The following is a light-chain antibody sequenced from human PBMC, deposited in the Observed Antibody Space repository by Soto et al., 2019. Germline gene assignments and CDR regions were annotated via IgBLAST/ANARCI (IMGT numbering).Light chain of an antibody. V-gene: IGLV2-14*01. Sequence: QSALTQPASVSGSPGQSITISCTGTSSDVGGYKYVSWYQQHPDKAPKLIIFEVSNRPSGISSRFSGSKSGNTAFLTISGPQAEDEADYYCASYTSGSTSVIFGRGTKVTVL. CDR1: SSDVGGYKY. J-gene: IGLJ2*01. CDR3: ASYTSGSTSVI. CDR2: EVS.